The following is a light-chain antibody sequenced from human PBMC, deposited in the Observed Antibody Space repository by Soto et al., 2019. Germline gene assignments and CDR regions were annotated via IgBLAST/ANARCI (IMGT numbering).Light chain of an antibody. CDR3: SSYPSSAKV. Sequence: QSVLTQPASVSGSPGQSITISCTGTSSDVGGYNYVSWYQQHPGKAPKLMIYEVSNRPSGVSNRFSGSKSGNTASLTISGLQAEDEADYYCSSYPSSAKVFGGGTKLTVL. CDR2: EVS. CDR1: SSDVGGYNY. V-gene: IGLV2-14*01. J-gene: IGLJ3*02.